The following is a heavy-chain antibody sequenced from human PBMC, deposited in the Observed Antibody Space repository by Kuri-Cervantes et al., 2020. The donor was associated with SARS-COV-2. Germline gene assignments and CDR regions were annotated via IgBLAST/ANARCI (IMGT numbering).Heavy chain of an antibody. Sequence: ASVKVSCKASGYTFTSYGISWVRQAPGQGLEWMGWISAYNGNTNYAQKLQGRVTMTTDTSTSTAYMELRSLRAEDTAVYYCARSLIYWGSYGMDVWGQGTTVTVSS. D-gene: IGHD7-27*01. CDR1: GYTFTSYG. CDR3: ARSLIYWGSYGMDV. V-gene: IGHV1-18*01. J-gene: IGHJ6*02. CDR2: ISAYNGNT.